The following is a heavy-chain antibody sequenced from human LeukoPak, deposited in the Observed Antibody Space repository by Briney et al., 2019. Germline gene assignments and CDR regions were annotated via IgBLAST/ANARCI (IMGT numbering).Heavy chain of an antibody. CDR1: GFTFSSYV. D-gene: IGHD5-12*01. CDR3: AKGKRSGYDLTY. V-gene: IGHV3-33*06. Sequence: QPGRSLRLSCAASGFTFSSYVMHWVRQAPGKGLEWVAVIWYDGSNKYYADSVKGRFTISRDNSKTPLYLQMNSLRAEDTAVYYCAKGKRSGYDLTYWGQGTLVTVSS. CDR2: IWYDGSNK. J-gene: IGHJ4*02.